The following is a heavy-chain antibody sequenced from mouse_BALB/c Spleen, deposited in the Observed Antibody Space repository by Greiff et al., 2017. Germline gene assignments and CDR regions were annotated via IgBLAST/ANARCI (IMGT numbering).Heavy chain of an antibody. Sequence: VKLQESGPGLVAPSQSLSITCTVSGFSLTSYGVHWVRQPPGKGLEWLGVIWAGGSTNYNSALMSRLSISKDNSKSQVFLKMNSLQTDDTAMYYCAREKYGNHGGYWYFDVWGAGTTVTVSS. J-gene: IGHJ1*01. D-gene: IGHD2-10*02. CDR2: IWAGGST. V-gene: IGHV2-9*02. CDR1: GFSLTSYG. CDR3: AREKYGNHGGYWYFDV.